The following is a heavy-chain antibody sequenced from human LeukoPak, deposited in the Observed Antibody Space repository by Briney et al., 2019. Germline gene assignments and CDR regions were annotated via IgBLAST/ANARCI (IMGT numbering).Heavy chain of an antibody. CDR1: GYTLTELS. V-gene: IGHV1-24*01. CDR2: FDPEDGET. J-gene: IGHJ6*02. Sequence: GASVTLSCKVSGYTLTELSMHWVRQAPGKGLEWLGGFDPEDGETIYAQKFQCRVTMTEDTSTDTAYMELSSLRSEDTAVYYCATEDTAMVTKALGYYHYGMDVGGQGTTVTVSS. CDR3: ATEDTAMVTKALGYYHYGMDV. D-gene: IGHD5-18*01.